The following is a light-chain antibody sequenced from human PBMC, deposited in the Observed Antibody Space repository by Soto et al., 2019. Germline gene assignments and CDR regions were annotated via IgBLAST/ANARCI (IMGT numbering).Light chain of an antibody. V-gene: IGKV3-11*01. CDR1: QYINTR. CDR3: HQRQSSPRT. J-gene: IGKJ1*01. CDR2: QTS. Sequence: EIVLTQSPATLSSFPGDRVTLSCRASQYINTRLAWYQHRPDQAPRPLIYQTSILAAGIPARFSSSRSGTDFPLTISDVPPEDFALYYCHQRQSSPRTFGQGTKVDI.